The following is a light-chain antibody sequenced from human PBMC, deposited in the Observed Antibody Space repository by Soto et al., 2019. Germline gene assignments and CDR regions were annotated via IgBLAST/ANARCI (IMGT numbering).Light chain of an antibody. Sequence: DIQMTQSPSSLSASVGDRVTITCRASQGISNYLAWYQQKPGKVPKLLLYAASTLQSGVPSRFSGSGSGTDFTLTISSLQPEDVATYYCQSGAFGQGPKVEIK. CDR3: QSGA. CDR1: QGISNY. V-gene: IGKV1-27*01. CDR2: AAS. J-gene: IGKJ1*01.